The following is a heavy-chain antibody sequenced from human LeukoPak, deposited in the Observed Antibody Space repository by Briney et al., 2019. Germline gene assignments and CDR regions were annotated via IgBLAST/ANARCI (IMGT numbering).Heavy chain of an antibody. J-gene: IGHJ3*02. CDR1: GGTFSSYA. D-gene: IGHD2/OR15-2a*01. CDR2: IIPIFGTA. V-gene: IGHV1-69*05. CDR3: ARGPRRGWGSSFLDAFDI. Sequence: ASVKVSCKASGGTFSSYAISWVRQAPGQWLEWMGRIIPIFGTANYAQKFQGRVTITTDESTSTAYMERSSLRSEDTAVYYCARGPRRGWGSSFLDAFDIWGQGTMVTVSS.